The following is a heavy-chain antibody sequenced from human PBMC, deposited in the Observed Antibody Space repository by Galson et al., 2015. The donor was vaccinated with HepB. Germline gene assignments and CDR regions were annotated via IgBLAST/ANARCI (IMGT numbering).Heavy chain of an antibody. V-gene: IGHV3-7*01. CDR2: IKQDGSEK. CDR1: GLTFSSYW. D-gene: IGHD4-23*01. J-gene: IGHJ4*02. Sequence: SLRLSCAASGLTFSSYWMSWVRQAPGKGLEWVANIKQDGSEKYYVDSVKGRFTISRDNAKNSLYLQMNSLRAEDTAVYYCARDPEDYGGNPAYYFDYWGQGTLVTVSS. CDR3: ARDPEDYGGNPAYYFDY.